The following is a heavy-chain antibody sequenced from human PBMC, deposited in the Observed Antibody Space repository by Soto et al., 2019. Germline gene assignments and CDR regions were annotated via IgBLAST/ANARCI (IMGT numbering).Heavy chain of an antibody. J-gene: IGHJ4*02. V-gene: IGHV1-18*01. CDR2: ISAYNGNT. Sequence: ASVKVSCKASGYTFTSYGISWVRQAPGQGLEWMGWISAYNGNTNYAQKLQGRVTMTTDTSTSTAYMELRSLRSDDTAVYYCARPGTGSPDYGDYVTDYWGQGTLVTVSS. D-gene: IGHD4-17*01. CDR1: GYTFTSYG. CDR3: ARPGTGSPDYGDYVTDY.